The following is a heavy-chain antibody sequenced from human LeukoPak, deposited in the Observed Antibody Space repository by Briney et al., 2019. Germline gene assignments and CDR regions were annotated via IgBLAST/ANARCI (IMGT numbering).Heavy chain of an antibody. CDR1: GGSISSTSYY. J-gene: IGHJ3*01. CDR2: IYYSGST. CDR3: AKAGVRYFDSSGLYAFDF. Sequence: SETLSLTCAVSGGSISSTSYYWAWIRQPPGKGLEWIGTIYYSGSTYHNPSLKSRVAMSVDTSRNQFSLKLSSVDAADTAVYYCAKAGVRYFDSSGLYAFDFWGQGTTVTVSS. V-gene: IGHV4-39*01. D-gene: IGHD3-22*01.